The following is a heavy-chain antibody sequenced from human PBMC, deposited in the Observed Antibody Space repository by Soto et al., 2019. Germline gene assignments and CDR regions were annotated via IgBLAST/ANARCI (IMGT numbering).Heavy chain of an antibody. D-gene: IGHD6-19*01. J-gene: IGHJ4*02. V-gene: IGHV3-33*01. Sequence: QVQLVESGGGVVQPGRSLRLSCAASGFTFSSYGMHWVRQAPGKGLEWVAVIWYDGSNKYYADSVKGRFTISRDNSKNTLYLQMNSLRAEDTAVYYCARGHPTVAGTNFDYWGQGTLVTVSS. CDR2: IWYDGSNK. CDR3: ARGHPTVAGTNFDY. CDR1: GFTFSSYG.